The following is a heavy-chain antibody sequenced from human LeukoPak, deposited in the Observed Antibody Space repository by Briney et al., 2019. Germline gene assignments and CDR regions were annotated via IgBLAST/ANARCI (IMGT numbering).Heavy chain of an antibody. V-gene: IGHV4-39*01. CDR1: GGSISSSSYY. CDR2: IYYSGST. J-gene: IGHJ4*02. CDR3: ARLFHWLVEVSDY. D-gene: IGHD6-19*01. Sequence: PSETLSLTCTVSGGSISSSSYYWGWIRQPPGKGLEWIGSIYYSGSTYYNPSLKSRVTISVDTSKNQFSLKLSSVTAADTAVYYCARLFHWLVEVSDYWGQGTLVTVSS.